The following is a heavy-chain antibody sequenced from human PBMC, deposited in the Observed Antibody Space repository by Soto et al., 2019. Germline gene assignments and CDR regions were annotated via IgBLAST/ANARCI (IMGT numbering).Heavy chain of an antibody. J-gene: IGHJ4*02. CDR3: ARRYSGYDSNYFDY. CDR1: GFTVSSNY. CDR2: IYSGGST. D-gene: IGHD5-12*01. Sequence: EVQLVESGGGLVQPGGSLRLSCAASGFTVSSNYMSWVRQAPGKGLEWVSVIYSGGSTYCADSVKGRFTISRHNSKNTLYLQMNSLRAEDTAVYYCARRYSGYDSNYFDYWGQGTLVTVSS. V-gene: IGHV3-53*04.